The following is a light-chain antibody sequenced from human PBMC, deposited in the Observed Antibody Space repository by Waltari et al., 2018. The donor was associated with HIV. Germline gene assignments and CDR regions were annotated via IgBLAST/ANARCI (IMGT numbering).Light chain of an antibody. CDR1: TSNIGKNY. CDR3: GTWDSSVSAGV. Sequence: QSVLTQPPSVSAAPGQKVTISCSGSTSNIGKNYVSWYQQIPETAPKLIIYDNNKRPSGIPARFSGSKSGTAATLAITGLQTGDEADYFCGTWDSSVSAGVFGGGTKLTVL. J-gene: IGLJ3*02. V-gene: IGLV1-51*01. CDR2: DNN.